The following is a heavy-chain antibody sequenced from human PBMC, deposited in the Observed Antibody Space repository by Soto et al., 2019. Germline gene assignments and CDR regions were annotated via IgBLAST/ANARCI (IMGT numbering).Heavy chain of an antibody. V-gene: IGHV4-34*01. J-gene: IGHJ5*02. D-gene: IGHD2-2*01. CDR2: INHSGST. CDR3: ARGLGYCSSTSCYRRPDYNWFEP. Sequence: SETLSLTCAVYCGSFSGYYWSWIRQRPGKVLEWIGEINHSGSTNYNPSLKSRVTISVDTSKNQFSLKLSSVTAADTAVYYCARGLGYCSSTSCYRRPDYNWFEPLGQGTLVNVS. CDR1: CGSFSGYY.